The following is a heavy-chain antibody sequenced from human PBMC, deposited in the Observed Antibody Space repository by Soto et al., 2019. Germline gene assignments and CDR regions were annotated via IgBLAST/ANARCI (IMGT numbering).Heavy chain of an antibody. J-gene: IGHJ3*02. D-gene: IGHD6-6*01. CDR1: GGSFSVYY. CDR3: ARGRRGSAYSSSWGAFDI. V-gene: IGHV4-34*01. Sequence: SETLSLTCAVYGGSFSVYYWSWIRQPPGKGLEWIGEINHSGSTNYNPSLKSRVTISVDTSKNQFSLKLSSVTAADTAVYYCARGRRGSAYSSSWGAFDIWGQGTMVTVSS. CDR2: INHSGST.